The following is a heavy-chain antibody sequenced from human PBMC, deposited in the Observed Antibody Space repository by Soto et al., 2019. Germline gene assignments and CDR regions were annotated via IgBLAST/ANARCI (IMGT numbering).Heavy chain of an antibody. V-gene: IGHV3-21*01. J-gene: IGHJ4*02. D-gene: IGHD5-18*01. Sequence: GGSLRLSCAASGFTFSSYSMNWVRQAPGKGLEWVSSISSSSSYIYYAGSVKGRFTISRDNAKNSLYLQMNSLRAEDTAVYYWARDQPGYSYGYGLGYWGQGTLVTVSS. CDR2: ISSSSSYI. CDR3: ARDQPGYSYGYGLGY. CDR1: GFTFSSYS.